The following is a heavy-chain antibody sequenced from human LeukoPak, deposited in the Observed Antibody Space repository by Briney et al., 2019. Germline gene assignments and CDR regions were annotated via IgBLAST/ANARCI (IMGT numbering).Heavy chain of an antibody. J-gene: IGHJ4*02. D-gene: IGHD3-22*01. Sequence: SETLSLTCTVSSGSITNYYWNWIRQPPGKGLEWIGYIYYSGSTNYNPSLKSRVAISVDKSKNQLSLKLSSVTAADTAVYYCARDNYDNSGYYFDYWGQGTLVTVSS. CDR3: ARDNYDNSGYYFDY. V-gene: IGHV4-59*12. CDR2: IYYSGST. CDR1: SGSITNYY.